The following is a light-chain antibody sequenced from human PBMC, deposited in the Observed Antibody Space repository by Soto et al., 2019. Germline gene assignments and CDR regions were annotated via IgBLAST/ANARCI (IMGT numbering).Light chain of an antibody. CDR3: QQYDSSPWT. Sequence: EIVLTQSPGTLSLSTGESATLSCRASQSISSSFLAWYQQKPGQAPRLLIYGASSRATGIPDRFSGSGSGTDFTLTISRLEPEDFAVYYCQQYDSSPWTFGQGTKVEIK. CDR1: QSISSSF. CDR2: GAS. J-gene: IGKJ1*01. V-gene: IGKV3-20*01.